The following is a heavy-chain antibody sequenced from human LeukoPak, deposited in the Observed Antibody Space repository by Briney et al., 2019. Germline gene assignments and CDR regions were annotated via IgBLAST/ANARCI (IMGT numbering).Heavy chain of an antibody. Sequence: GASVKVSCKVSGYTLTEISMHWVRQVPGKGLEWMGGFDPEHGETIYAQKFPGRVTMTEDTSTDTAYMELSSLRSEDTAVYYCATDPNSYGLFDYWGQGTLVTVSS. J-gene: IGHJ4*02. CDR2: FDPEHGET. V-gene: IGHV1-24*01. CDR1: GYTLTEIS. D-gene: IGHD5-18*01. CDR3: ATDPNSYGLFDY.